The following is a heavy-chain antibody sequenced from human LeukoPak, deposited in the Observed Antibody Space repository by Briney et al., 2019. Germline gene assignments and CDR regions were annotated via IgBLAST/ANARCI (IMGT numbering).Heavy chain of an antibody. D-gene: IGHD5-24*01. CDR2: ISGSGGST. V-gene: IGHV3-23*01. J-gene: IGHJ4*02. CDR3: LRDRDY. Sequence: GGSLRLSCAASGFTFDDYAMHWVRQSPGKGLEWVSGISGSGGSTYYADSVKGRFTISRDNSKNTLYLQMNSLRAEDTAVYYCLRDRDYWGQGTLVTVSS. CDR1: GFTFDDYA.